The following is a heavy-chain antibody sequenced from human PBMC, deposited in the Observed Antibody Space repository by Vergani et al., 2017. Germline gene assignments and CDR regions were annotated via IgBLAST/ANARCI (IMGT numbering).Heavy chain of an antibody. J-gene: IGHJ4*02. CDR1: GYTFTSYD. Sequence: QVQLVQSGAEVKEPGASVKVSCTTSGYTFTSYDINWVRQAAGQGLEWMGWMNPDSGNTGFALKFQGRVTMTRDSSISTAYMELSSLGSEDTALYYCARGPSRIFTSETYSFDRWGLGTLVTVSS. CDR2: MNPDSGNT. CDR3: ARGPSRIFTSETYSFDR. V-gene: IGHV1-8*01. D-gene: IGHD1-14*01.